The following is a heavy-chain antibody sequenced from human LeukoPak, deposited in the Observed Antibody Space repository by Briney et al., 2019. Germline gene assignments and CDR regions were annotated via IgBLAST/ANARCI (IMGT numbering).Heavy chain of an antibody. Sequence: SETLSLTCTVSNYSISTDYYWGWIRQPPGKGLEWIGTMYHSGSTYYNPSLKSRVTISVDTSKNQFSLKLSSVTAADTAVYYCARDSYDYVWGSYRLRVYYFDYWGQGTLVTVSS. CDR1: NYSISTDYY. CDR2: MYHSGST. V-gene: IGHV4-38-2*02. J-gene: IGHJ4*02. D-gene: IGHD3-16*02. CDR3: ARDSYDYVWGSYRLRVYYFDY.